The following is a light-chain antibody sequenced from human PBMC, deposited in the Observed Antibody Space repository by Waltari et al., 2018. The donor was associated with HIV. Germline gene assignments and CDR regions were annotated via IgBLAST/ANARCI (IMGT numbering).Light chain of an antibody. J-gene: IGLJ1*01. CDR3: CSYAGTYTSFV. V-gene: IGLV2-11*01. CDR1: SSDVGGYNY. Sequence: QSALTQPRSVSGSPGQSVTISCTGTSSDVGGYNYVSWYQQHPGKAPQVNIHDVIKRPSGVPDRLSGSKAGNTASLTISGLHAEDEAHYYCCSYAGTYTSFVFGAGTKVTVL. CDR2: DVI.